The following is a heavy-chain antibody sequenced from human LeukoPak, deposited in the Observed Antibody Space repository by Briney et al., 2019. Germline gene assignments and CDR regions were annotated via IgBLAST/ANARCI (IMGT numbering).Heavy chain of an antibody. Sequence: GGSLRLSCAASGFTFSSYSMNWVRQAPGKGLEWVSYISSSSSTIYYADSVKGRFTISRDNAKNSLYLQMNSLRAEDTAVYYCAKDGPMWELLTDWFDPWGQGTLVTVSS. V-gene: IGHV3-48*04. CDR3: AKDGPMWELLTDWFDP. D-gene: IGHD1-26*01. CDR1: GFTFSSYS. CDR2: ISSSSSTI. J-gene: IGHJ5*02.